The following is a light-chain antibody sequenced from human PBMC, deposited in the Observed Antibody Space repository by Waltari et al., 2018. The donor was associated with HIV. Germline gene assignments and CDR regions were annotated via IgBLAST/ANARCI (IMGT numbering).Light chain of an antibody. J-gene: IGKJ5*01. CDR2: KAS. V-gene: IGKV1-5*03. CDR1: QSISSW. CDR3: QQYNSYLIT. Sequence: DIQMTKSPSTLSASVGDRVNITCRARQSISSWLAWYQQKPVKAPKLLIYKASSLESGVPARFSCSGSGTEFTLTISSLQPDDFATYYCQQYNSYLITFGQGTRLEIK.